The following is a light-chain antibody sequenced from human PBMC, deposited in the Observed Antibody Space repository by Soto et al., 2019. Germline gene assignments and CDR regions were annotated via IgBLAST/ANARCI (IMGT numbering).Light chain of an antibody. CDR2: KVS. J-gene: IGKJ1*01. CDR3: EQGTHWPPWT. Sequence: DVVMTQSPLSLPVTLGQPASISCRSNQSLLSSDGNSYLNWFQQRPGQSPRRLTYKVSIRDSGVPDRFSGSGSGTEFTLRTSGVEAEDVGIYYCEQGTHWPPWTFGQGTKVEIK. CDR1: QSLLSSDGNSY. V-gene: IGKV2-30*01.